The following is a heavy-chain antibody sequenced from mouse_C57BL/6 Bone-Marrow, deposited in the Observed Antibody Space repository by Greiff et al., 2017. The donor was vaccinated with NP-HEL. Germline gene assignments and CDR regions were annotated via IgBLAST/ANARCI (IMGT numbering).Heavy chain of an antibody. CDR3: ARGTTVRYYYAMDY. Sequence: QVQLKESGAELAKPGASVKLSCKASGYTFTSYWMHWVKQRPGQGLEWIGYINPSSGYTTYNQKFKDKATLTADKSSSTAYMQLSSLTYEDSAVYYCARGTTVRYYYAMDYWGQGTSVTVSS. D-gene: IGHD1-1*01. CDR2: INPSSGYT. CDR1: GYTFTSYW. J-gene: IGHJ4*01. V-gene: IGHV1-7*01.